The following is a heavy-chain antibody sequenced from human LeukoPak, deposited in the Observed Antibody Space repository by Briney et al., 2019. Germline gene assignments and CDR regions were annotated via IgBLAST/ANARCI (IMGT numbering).Heavy chain of an antibody. V-gene: IGHV1-69*01. D-gene: IGHD2-15*01. CDR1: GGTFSSYA. CDR2: IIPIFGTA. Sequence: SSVKVSCKASGGTFSSYAISWVRQAPGQGLEWMGGIIPIFGTANYAQKFQGRVTITADESTSTAYMELSSLRSEDTAVYYCARDGYCSGGSCPNWFDPWGQGTLVTVSS. CDR3: ARDGYCSGGSCPNWFDP. J-gene: IGHJ5*02.